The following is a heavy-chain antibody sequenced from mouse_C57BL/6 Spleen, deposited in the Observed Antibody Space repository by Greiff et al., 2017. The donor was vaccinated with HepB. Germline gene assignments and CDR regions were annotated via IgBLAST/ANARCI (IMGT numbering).Heavy chain of an antibody. D-gene: IGHD1-1*02. CDR1: GFNIKDDY. J-gene: IGHJ3*01. Sequence: DVKLVESGAELVRPGASVKLSCTASGFNIKDDYMHWVKQRPEQGLEWIGWIDPENGDTEYASKFQGKATITADTSSNTAYLQLSSLTSEDTAVYYCTTKVVTAFAYWGQGTLVTVSA. CDR2: IDPENGDT. CDR3: TTKVVTAFAY. V-gene: IGHV14-4*01.